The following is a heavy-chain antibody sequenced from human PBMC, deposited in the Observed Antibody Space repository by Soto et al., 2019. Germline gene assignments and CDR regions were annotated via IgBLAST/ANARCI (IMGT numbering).Heavy chain of an antibody. Sequence: GSLRLSCAASGFTFNSYSMHWVRQAPGKGLEWVSFISSSSSYIYYADSVKGRFTISRDNAKNSLHLQMNSLRAEDTAVYYCARDLKKCSSTSCYRSNWFDPWGQGTLVTVSS. CDR1: GFTFNSYS. D-gene: IGHD2-2*02. CDR2: ISSSSSYI. CDR3: ARDLKKCSSTSCYRSNWFDP. V-gene: IGHV3-21*01. J-gene: IGHJ5*02.